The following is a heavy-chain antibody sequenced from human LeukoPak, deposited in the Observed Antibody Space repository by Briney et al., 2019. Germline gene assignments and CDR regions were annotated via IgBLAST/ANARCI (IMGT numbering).Heavy chain of an antibody. CDR2: IYYSGST. J-gene: IGHJ3*02. CDR3: ARPPFRGSSWYAGLDAFDI. Sequence: SETLSLTCAVYGGSFSAYYWSWIRQPPGKGLEWIGYIYYSGSTNYNPSLKSRVTISVDKSKNQFSLKLSSVTAADTAVYYCARPPFRGSSWYAGLDAFDIWGQGTMVTVSS. V-gene: IGHV4-59*08. D-gene: IGHD6-13*01. CDR1: GGSFSAYY.